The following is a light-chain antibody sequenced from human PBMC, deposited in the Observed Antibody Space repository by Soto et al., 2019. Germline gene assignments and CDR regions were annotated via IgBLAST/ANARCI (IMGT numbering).Light chain of an antibody. J-gene: IGLJ1*01. CDR3: SSKTSCSTRF. CDR1: SSDVGSYNF. Sequence: QSALTQPASVSGSPGQSITISCTGTSSDVGSYNFVSWYQQHPGKAPKLIIYEVSKRPSGVSNRFSGSKSGNTASLTISGLPAEDEGCYFCSSKTSCSTRFFGTGTKVTVL. CDR2: EVS. V-gene: IGLV2-14*02.